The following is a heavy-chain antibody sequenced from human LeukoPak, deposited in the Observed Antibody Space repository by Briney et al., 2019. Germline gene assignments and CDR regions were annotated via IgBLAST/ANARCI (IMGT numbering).Heavy chain of an antibody. CDR2: VESDGTRT. J-gene: IGHJ3*02. D-gene: IGHD3-16*01. Sequence: GGSLRLSCAVSGFTFSDYWMHWVRQAPGKGLEWVSRVESDGTRTIYADSARGRFTISRDNARNSLYLQINSLRAEDTAVYYCARGGRDHAFDIWGQGTMVTVSS. CDR3: ARGGRDHAFDI. CDR1: GFTFSDYW. V-gene: IGHV3-74*01.